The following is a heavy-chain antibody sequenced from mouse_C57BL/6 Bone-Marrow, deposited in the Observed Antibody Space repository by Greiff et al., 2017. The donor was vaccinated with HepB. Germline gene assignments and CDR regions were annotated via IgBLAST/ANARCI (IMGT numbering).Heavy chain of an antibody. D-gene: IGHD1-1*01. Sequence: EVQGVESGPGMVKPSQSLSLTCTVTGYSITSGYDWHWIRHFPGNKLEWMGYISYSGSTNYNPSLKSRISITHDTSKNHFFLKLNSVTTEDTATYYCARESSSYKWYFDVWGTGTTVTVSS. V-gene: IGHV3-1*01. CDR1: GYSITSGYD. CDR2: ISYSGST. J-gene: IGHJ1*03. CDR3: ARESSSYKWYFDV.